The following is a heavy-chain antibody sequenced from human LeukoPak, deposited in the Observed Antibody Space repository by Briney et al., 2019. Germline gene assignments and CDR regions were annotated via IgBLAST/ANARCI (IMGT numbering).Heavy chain of an antibody. CDR2: ISGSGRST. J-gene: IGHJ4*02. V-gene: IGHV3-23*01. CDR1: GFTFSSYG. CDR3: AKDRGDIVVVPDTMSVY. D-gene: IGHD2-2*01. Sequence: GGSLRLSCAASGFTFSSYGMSWVRQAPGKGLEWVSAISGSGRSTYYADSVKGQFTMSRDNSKNTLYLQMNSLRAEDTAIYYCAKDRGDIVVVPDTMSVYWGQGTLVTVSS.